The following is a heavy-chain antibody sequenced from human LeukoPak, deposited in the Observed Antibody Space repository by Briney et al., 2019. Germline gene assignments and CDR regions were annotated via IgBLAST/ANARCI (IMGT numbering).Heavy chain of an antibody. D-gene: IGHD3-22*01. V-gene: IGHV3-23*01. CDR1: GFTFGSYG. Sequence: PGGSLRLSCAASGFTFGSYGMSWVRQAPGKGLEWVSCISPSGDRTSNADSVEGRFTISRDNPRDTLYLQMNSLRDEDTAGYYCAIMHGYYDGSGYWVQWGQGTLVTVSS. CDR2: ISPSGDRT. CDR3: AIMHGYYDGSGYWVQ. J-gene: IGHJ4*02.